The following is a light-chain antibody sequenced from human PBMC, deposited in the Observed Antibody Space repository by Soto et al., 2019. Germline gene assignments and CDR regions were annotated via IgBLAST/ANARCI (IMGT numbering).Light chain of an antibody. J-gene: IGLJ1*01. CDR3: SSYTSSNTYV. V-gene: IGLV2-14*01. Sequence: PASVSGSPGQSITISCTGTSSDVGGYNYVSWYQQHPGKAPKLMIYEVSNRPSGISNRFSGSKSGNTASLTISGLQPEDEADYYCSSYTSSNTYVFGTGTKATVL. CDR2: EVS. CDR1: SSDVGGYNY.